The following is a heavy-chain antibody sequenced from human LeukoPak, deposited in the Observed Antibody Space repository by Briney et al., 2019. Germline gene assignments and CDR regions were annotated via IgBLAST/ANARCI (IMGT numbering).Heavy chain of an antibody. D-gene: IGHD3-22*01. CDR2: ISSSGSTI. V-gene: IGHV3-48*03. J-gene: IGHJ4*02. CDR3: AKEDGYYDSLDY. CDR1: GFTFSSYE. Sequence: PGGSLRLSCAASGFTFSSYEMNWVRQTPGKGLEWVSYISSSGSTIYYADSVKGRFTISRDNAKNSLYLQMNSLRAEDTAVYYCAKEDGYYDSLDYWGQGTLVTVSS.